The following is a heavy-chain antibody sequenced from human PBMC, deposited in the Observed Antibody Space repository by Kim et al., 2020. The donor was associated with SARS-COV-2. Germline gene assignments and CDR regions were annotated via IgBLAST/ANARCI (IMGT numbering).Heavy chain of an antibody. CDR2: IYTSGST. CDR1: GGSISSYY. Sequence: SETLSLTCTVSGGSISSYYWSWIRQPAGKGLEWIGRIYTSGSTNYNLSLKSRVTMSVDTSKNQFSLKLSSVTAADTAVYYCARGSGSYFNTGMDVWGQGTTVTVSS. D-gene: IGHD1-26*01. CDR3: ARGSGSYFNTGMDV. V-gene: IGHV4-4*07. J-gene: IGHJ6*02.